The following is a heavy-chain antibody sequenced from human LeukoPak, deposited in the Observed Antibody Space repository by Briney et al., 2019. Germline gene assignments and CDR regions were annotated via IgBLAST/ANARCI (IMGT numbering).Heavy chain of an antibody. CDR1: GFTFSDYY. J-gene: IGHJ2*01. Sequence: GGSLRLSCAASGFTFSDYYMSWIRDAPGEGLECISYISSSGSITHYADSVKGRFTISRDNAKNSLYLQMNSLRDEDTAVYYCARLPPGRWLRYWYFDLWGRGTLVTVSS. V-gene: IGHV3-11*01. CDR2: ISSSGSIT. CDR3: ARLPPGRWLRYWYFDL. D-gene: IGHD5-24*01.